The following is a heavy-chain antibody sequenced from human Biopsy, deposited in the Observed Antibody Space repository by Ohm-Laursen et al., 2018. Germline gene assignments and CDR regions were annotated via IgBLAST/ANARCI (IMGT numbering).Heavy chain of an antibody. CDR1: GFTFNNYG. V-gene: IGHV3-30*18. J-gene: IGHJ6*02. D-gene: IGHD5-18*01. CDR2: IFYDGSNT. CDR3: AKDRYNYSPICGFSMDV. Sequence: SLRLSCTASGFTFNNYGMQWVRQAPGKGLEWGAFIFYDGSNTYYADSVKGRFTISRDNSRDTLYLQMSSLRAEDTAVYYCAKDRYNYSPICGFSMDVWGQGTTVTVSS.